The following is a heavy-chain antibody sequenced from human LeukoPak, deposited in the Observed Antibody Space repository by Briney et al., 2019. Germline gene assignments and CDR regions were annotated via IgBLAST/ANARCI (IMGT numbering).Heavy chain of an antibody. CDR2: IFYRGST. J-gene: IGHJ5*02. V-gene: IGHV4-39*07. D-gene: IGHD3-9*01. CDR1: GDSISSRSYY. CDR3: ARDPTPLYFDWLSGWFDP. Sequence: SETLSLTCTVSGDSISSRSYYWDWIRQPPGGGLEWMGSIFYRGSTYYNPSLKSRVTISVDTSKNQFSLKLSSVTAADTAVYYCARDPTPLYFDWLSGWFDPWGQGTLVTVSS.